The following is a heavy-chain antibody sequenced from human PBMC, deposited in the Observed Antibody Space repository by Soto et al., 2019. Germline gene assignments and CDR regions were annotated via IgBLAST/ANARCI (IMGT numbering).Heavy chain of an antibody. CDR2: IYSGGST. Sequence: EVQLVETGGGLIQPGGSLRLSCAASGFTVSSNYMSWVRQAPGKGLEWVSVIYSGGSTYYADSVKGRFTISRDNSKNTLYLQMNSLRAEDTAVYYCARAKGSSSWIPPYYFDYWGQGTLVTVSS. CDR1: GFTVSSNY. J-gene: IGHJ4*02. V-gene: IGHV3-53*02. D-gene: IGHD6-13*01. CDR3: ARAKGSSSWIPPYYFDY.